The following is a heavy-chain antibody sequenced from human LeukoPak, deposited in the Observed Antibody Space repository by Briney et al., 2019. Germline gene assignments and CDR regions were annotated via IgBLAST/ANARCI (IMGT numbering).Heavy chain of an antibody. CDR3: AWGSDWHFFDH. Sequence: SETLSLTCTVSGGSISSYYWSWIRQPPGKGLEWIGYIYYSGSTNYNPSLKSRVTISVDTSKNQFSLKLSSVTAADTAVYYCAWGSDWHFFDHWGQGTQVTVSS. V-gene: IGHV4-59*01. CDR2: IYYSGST. J-gene: IGHJ4*02. CDR1: GGSISSYY. D-gene: IGHD6-19*01.